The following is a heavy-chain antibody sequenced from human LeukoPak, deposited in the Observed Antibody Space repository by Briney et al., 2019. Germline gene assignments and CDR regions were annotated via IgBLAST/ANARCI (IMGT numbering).Heavy chain of an antibody. CDR1: GGSISSSSYY. V-gene: IGHV4-39*07. J-gene: IGHJ4*02. Sequence: SETLSLTCTVSGGSISSSSYYWGWIRQPPGKGLEWIGSIYYSGSTYYNPSLKSRVTISVDTSKNQFSLKLSSVTAADTAVYYCARDQLGVDYWGQGTLVTVSS. CDR3: ARDQLGVDY. D-gene: IGHD3-10*01. CDR2: IYYSGST.